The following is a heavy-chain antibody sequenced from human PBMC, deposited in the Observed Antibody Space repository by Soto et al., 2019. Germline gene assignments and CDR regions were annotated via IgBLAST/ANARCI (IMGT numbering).Heavy chain of an antibody. CDR1: GFTCSSYA. D-gene: IGHD3-22*01. CDR3: ARDYYKYYDSSGYYRSPAY. CDR2: ISYDGSDK. V-gene: IGHV3-30-3*01. Sequence: SGGSLRLSWAAAGFTCSSYAMRWVRQAPGKGLERVALISYDGSDKDYAVSVKGRFTISRDNSRNTLFLQMNSLRAEDTAVYYCARDYYKYYDSSGYYRSPAYWGQGTLVTVSS. J-gene: IGHJ4*02.